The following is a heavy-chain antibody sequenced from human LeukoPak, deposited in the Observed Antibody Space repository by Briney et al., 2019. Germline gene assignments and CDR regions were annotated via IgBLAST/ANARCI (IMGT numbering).Heavy chain of an antibody. D-gene: IGHD6-13*01. J-gene: IGHJ4*02. CDR2: ISGSGGGSGGST. Sequence: GGSLRLSCAASGFTFSSYAMSWVRQAPGKGLEWVSVSVISGSGGGSGGSTYYADSVKGRFTISRDDSKNTLYLQMNNLRVEDTAIYYCAKHRSGIAASGSNYWGQGTLVSVSS. V-gene: IGHV3-23*01. CDR3: AKHRSGIAASGSNY. CDR1: GFTFSSYA.